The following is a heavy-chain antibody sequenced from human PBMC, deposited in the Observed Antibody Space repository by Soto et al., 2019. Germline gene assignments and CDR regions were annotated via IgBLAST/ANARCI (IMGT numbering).Heavy chain of an antibody. V-gene: IGHV3-53*01. CDR2: INSDGST. CDR3: ARSGYSFAWGY. CDR1: GFLVNSAY. D-gene: IGHD5-18*01. J-gene: IGHJ4*02. Sequence: EVQLVESGGGLIPPGGSLRLSCAASGFLVNSAYMTWVRQAPGKGLEWLSMINSDGSTLYAESVKGRFTISRDNSKNRLDLQRNSLRAEDTAMYYCARSGYSFAWGYWGQGTLVIVTS.